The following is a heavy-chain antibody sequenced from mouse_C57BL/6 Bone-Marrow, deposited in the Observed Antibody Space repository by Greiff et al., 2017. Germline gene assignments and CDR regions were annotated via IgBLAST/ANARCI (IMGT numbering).Heavy chain of an antibody. CDR3: ARKGGKKLGRFDY. V-gene: IGHV1-55*01. Sequence: QVQLQQPGAELVKPGASVKMSCKASGYTFTSYWITWVKQRPGQGLEWIGDIYPGSGSTNYNEKFKSKATLTVDTSSSTAYMQLSSLTSEDSAVYYCARKGGKKLGRFDYWGQGTTLTVSS. CDR2: IYPGSGST. D-gene: IGHD4-1*01. J-gene: IGHJ2*01. CDR1: GYTFTSYW.